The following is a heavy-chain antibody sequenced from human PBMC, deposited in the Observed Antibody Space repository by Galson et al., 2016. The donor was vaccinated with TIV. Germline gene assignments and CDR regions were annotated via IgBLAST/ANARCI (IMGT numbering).Heavy chain of an antibody. J-gene: IGHJ6*02. D-gene: IGHD5-18*01. V-gene: IGHV1-69*06. CDR1: GGTFSTYV. CDR3: AKDRNTAFDTHYSYYGLDV. Sequence: SVKVSCKASGGTFSTYVINWVRQAPGQGLEWMGGIIPLFGTTNYAQKFQGRVTITADKSTNTAYMELSSLRSEDTAVYYCAKDRNTAFDTHYSYYGLDVWGQGTTVIVSS. CDR2: IIPLFGTT.